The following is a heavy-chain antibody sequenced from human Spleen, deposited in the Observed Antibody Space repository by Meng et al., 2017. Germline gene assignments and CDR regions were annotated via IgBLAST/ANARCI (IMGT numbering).Heavy chain of an antibody. D-gene: IGHD3-10*01. CDR2: LGAHDGDT. CDR3: ARGTPGRSYSDY. Sequence: QVQPVQSGPEGRKRRASEKVSCKALDYTFTGYGVSWVRQAPGQGLEWMAWLGAHDGDTSHAPKFQGRVTVSADRPTATAYMELRSLRSDDTAVYYCARGTPGRSYSDYWGQGTLVTVSS. J-gene: IGHJ4*02. V-gene: IGHV1-18*01. CDR1: DYTFTGYG.